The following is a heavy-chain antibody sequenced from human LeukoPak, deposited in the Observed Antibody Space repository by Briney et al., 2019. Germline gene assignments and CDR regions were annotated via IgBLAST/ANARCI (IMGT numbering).Heavy chain of an antibody. V-gene: IGHV3-30-3*01. Sequence: GRSLRLSCAASGFTFSSYAMHWVRQAPGKGLEWVAVISYDGSNKYYADSVKGRFTTSRDNSKNTLYLQVNSLRAEDTAVYYCARDLGQTAFDYWGQGTLVTVSS. D-gene: IGHD3-16*01. J-gene: IGHJ4*02. CDR3: ARDLGQTAFDY. CDR1: GFTFSSYA. CDR2: ISYDGSNK.